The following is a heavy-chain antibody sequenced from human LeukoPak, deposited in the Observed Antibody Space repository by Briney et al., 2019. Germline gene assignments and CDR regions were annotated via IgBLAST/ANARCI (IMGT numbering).Heavy chain of an antibody. V-gene: IGHV3-33*06. Sequence: GGPLRLSCAASGFTFSSYGMHWVRQAPGKGLEWVAVIWYDGSNKYYADSVKGRFTISRDNSKNTLYLQMNSLRAEDTAVYYYAKGPRITIFGMADSTGWFDPWGQGTLVTVSS. CDR3: AKGPRITIFGMADSTGWFDP. D-gene: IGHD3-3*01. CDR2: IWYDGSNK. CDR1: GFTFSSYG. J-gene: IGHJ5*02.